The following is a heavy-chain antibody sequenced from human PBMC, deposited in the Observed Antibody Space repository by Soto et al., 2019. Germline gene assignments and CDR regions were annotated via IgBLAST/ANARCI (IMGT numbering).Heavy chain of an antibody. Sequence: QVQLVQSWGGVVQPGRSLRLSCAASGFTFSTYAMHWVRQAPGQGLEWVAVISYDGANRYYADSVKGRFTISRDNSKDSLYLQVNSLRREDTALYYCARSWELPPDNNPYYYGMDVWGQGSTVTVS. V-gene: IGHV3-30-3*01. CDR2: ISYDGANR. CDR3: ARSWELPPDNNPYYYGMDV. J-gene: IGHJ6*01. D-gene: IGHD1-26*01. CDR1: GFTFSTYA.